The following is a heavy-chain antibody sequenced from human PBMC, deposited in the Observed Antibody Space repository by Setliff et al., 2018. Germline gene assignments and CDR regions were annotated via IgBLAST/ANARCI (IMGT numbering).Heavy chain of an antibody. Sequence: PSETLSLTCAVSGYFISSGYYWGWIRQPPGKGLEWIGSIYHSGSTYYNPSLKSRVTISVDTSKEQFSLKLSSVTAADTAVYYCARRHCSGGSCYSLNYFDYWGQGTLVTVSS. J-gene: IGHJ4*02. V-gene: IGHV4-38-2*01. CDR3: ARRHCSGGSCYSLNYFDY. D-gene: IGHD2-15*01. CDR1: GYFISSGYY. CDR2: IYHSGST.